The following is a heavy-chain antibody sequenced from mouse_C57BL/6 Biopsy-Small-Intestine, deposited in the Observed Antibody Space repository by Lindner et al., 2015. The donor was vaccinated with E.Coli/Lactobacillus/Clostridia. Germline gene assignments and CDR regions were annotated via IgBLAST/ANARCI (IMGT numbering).Heavy chain of an antibody. Sequence: VQLQESGSELMKPGASVKLSCKATGYTFTGYWIEWVKQRPGHGLEWIGEILPGTEITNFNEKFKGQAIFTADTSSNTAYMQLSSLTTEDSAIYYCARRFGNPYVMDYWGQGTSVTVSS. CDR1: GYTFTGYW. CDR3: ARRFGNPYVMDY. D-gene: IGHD2-1*01. CDR2: ILPGTEIT. J-gene: IGHJ4*01. V-gene: IGHV1-9*01.